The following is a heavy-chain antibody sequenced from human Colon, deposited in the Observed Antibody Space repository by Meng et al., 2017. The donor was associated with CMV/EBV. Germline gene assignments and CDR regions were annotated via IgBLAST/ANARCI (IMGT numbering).Heavy chain of an antibody. CDR1: GFSLTTTGAG. CDR3: ARHSLTILTD. Sequence: STFEDSGPPLCQTNKTLPLTCTFSGFSLTTTGAGVPWVRQPPGKAPELLALIHWDDDKRYSPSLKNRLNITKDTSKNQVVLSMTDLDPADTGTSYCARHSLTILTDWGQGALVTVSS. D-gene: IGHD2-8*02. J-gene: IGHJ4*02. V-gene: IGHV2-5*02. CDR2: IHWDDDK.